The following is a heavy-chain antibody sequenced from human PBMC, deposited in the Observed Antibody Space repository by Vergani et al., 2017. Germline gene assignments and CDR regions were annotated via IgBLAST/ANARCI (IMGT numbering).Heavy chain of an antibody. CDR1: DSSIMTNPY. D-gene: IGHD3-10*01. CDR2: IHHSGDT. J-gene: IGHJ6*02. CDR3: ARHRGSGGFFPSSYFYGMDV. Sequence: QVQLQESGPGLVKPSETLTLTCDVSDSSIMTNPYWGWFRQSPGKGLEWIGCIHHSGDTHYNSSLKSRVSISIVSSSKFSLSLTSVTAADTAIYYCARHRGSGGFFPSSYFYGMDVWVHGTTDTVSS. V-gene: IGHV4-38-2*01.